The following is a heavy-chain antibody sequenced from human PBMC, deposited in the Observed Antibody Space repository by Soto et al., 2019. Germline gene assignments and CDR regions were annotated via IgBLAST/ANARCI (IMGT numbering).Heavy chain of an antibody. Sequence: SVKVSCKASGYTFSSYHMHWVRQAPGQGLEWMGVINPFYGETRYAQKFQGRVTMTRDTSTSTVYMELSSLRSEDTAVYYCARARGISFGYNYFDHWGQGTLVTVSS. D-gene: IGHD5-18*01. CDR3: ARARGISFGYNYFDH. CDR2: INPFYGET. V-gene: IGHV1-46*01. CDR1: GYTFSSYH. J-gene: IGHJ5*02.